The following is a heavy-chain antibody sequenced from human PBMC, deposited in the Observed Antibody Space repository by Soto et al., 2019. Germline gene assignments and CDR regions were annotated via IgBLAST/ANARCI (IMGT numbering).Heavy chain of an antibody. V-gene: IGHV3-30*18. J-gene: IGHJ6*02. Sequence: QVQLVESGGGVVQPGRSLRLSCAASGFTFYKYGMHWVRQAPGKGLEWVALISHDGSNKYYVDSVKDRFTIARDNAKNTVFLQMNSLRPEDTALYFCAKDDSNRWYNYYAMDVWGQGTTVTVSS. CDR2: ISHDGSNK. CDR1: GFTFYKYG. D-gene: IGHD3-22*01. CDR3: AKDDSNRWYNYYAMDV.